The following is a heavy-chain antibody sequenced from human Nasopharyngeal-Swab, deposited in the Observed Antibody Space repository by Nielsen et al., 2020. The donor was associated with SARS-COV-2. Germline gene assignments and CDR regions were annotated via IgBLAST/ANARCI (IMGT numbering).Heavy chain of an antibody. Sequence: GGSLRLSCAASGFTFSSYGMHWVRQAPGKGLEWVAVISYDGSNKYYADSVKGRFTISRDNSKNTLYLQMNSLRAEDTAVYYCARDRGDGYNLYYFDYWGQGTLVPSPQ. V-gene: IGHV3-30*03. D-gene: IGHD5-24*01. CDR3: ARDRGDGYNLYYFDY. J-gene: IGHJ4*02. CDR2: ISYDGSNK. CDR1: GFTFSSYG.